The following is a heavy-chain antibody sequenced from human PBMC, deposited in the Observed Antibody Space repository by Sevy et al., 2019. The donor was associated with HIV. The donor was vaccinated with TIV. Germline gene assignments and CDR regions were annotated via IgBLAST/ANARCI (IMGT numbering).Heavy chain of an antibody. V-gene: IGHV1-3*01. CDR2: INAGNGNT. J-gene: IGHJ4*02. CDR3: ARDTAPTVTFLDY. CDR1: GYTFTSYA. D-gene: IGHD4-4*01. Sequence: ASVKVSCKASGYTFTSYAMHWVRQAPGQRLEWMGWINAGNGNTKYSQKFQGRVTITRDTSASTAYMELSSLGSEDTAVYYCARDTAPTVTFLDYWGQGTLVTVSS.